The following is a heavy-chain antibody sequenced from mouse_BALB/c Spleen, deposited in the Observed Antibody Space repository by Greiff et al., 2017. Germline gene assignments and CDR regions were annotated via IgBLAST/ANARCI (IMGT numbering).Heavy chain of an antibody. Sequence: VHLVESGPGLVAPSQSLSITCTVSGFSLTSYGVHWVRQPPGKGLEWLGVIWAGGSTNYNSALMSRLSISKDNSKSQVFLKMNSLQTDDTAMYYCARDWGYDGAYWGQGTLVTVSA. J-gene: IGHJ3*01. D-gene: IGHD2-2*01. CDR3: ARDWGYDGAY. V-gene: IGHV2-9*02. CDR1: GFSLTSYG. CDR2: IWAGGST.